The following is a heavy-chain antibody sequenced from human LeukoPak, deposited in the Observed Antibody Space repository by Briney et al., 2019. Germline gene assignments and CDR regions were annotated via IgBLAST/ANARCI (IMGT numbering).Heavy chain of an antibody. CDR2: INHSGST. V-gene: IGHV4-34*01. CDR3: ASGYTRSVGY. CDR1: GGSFSGYY. D-gene: IGHD2-2*02. J-gene: IGHJ4*02. Sequence: SETLSLTCAVYGGSFSGYYWSWIRQPPGKGLEWIGEINHSGSTNYNPSLKSRVTISVDTSKNQFSLKLSSVTAADTAVYYCASGYTRSVGYWGQGTLVTASS.